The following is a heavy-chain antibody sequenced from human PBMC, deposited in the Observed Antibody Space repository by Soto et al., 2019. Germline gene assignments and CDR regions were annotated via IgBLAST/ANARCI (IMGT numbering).Heavy chain of an antibody. CDR3: ASVRYPSGIAAAGSLYCYGLDV. Sequence: ASVKVSCKASGYSFTSYGISGVRPAPGQGLEWMGWLSAYTGNKNYAQELQGRVTMTTETPTSTAYMELRSLRSDATAVYYCASVRYPSGIAAAGSLYCYGLDVWAQGPTVPVPS. CDR1: GYSFTSYG. D-gene: IGHD6-13*01. CDR2: LSAYTGNK. J-gene: IGHJ6*02. V-gene: IGHV1-18*04.